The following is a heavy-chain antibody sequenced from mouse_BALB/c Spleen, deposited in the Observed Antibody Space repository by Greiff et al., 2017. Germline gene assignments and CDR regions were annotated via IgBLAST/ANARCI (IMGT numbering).Heavy chain of an antibody. CDR3: ARLRGNYEDNFMDY. J-gene: IGHJ4*01. CDR2: IDPFNGGT. Sequence: EVQLQQSGPELMKPGASVKISCKASGYSFTSYYMHWVKQSHGKSLEWIGYIDPFNGGTSYNQKFKGKATLTVDKSSSTAYMHLSSLTSEDSAVYYCARLRGNYEDNFMDYWGQGTSVTVSS. V-gene: IGHV1S135*01. CDR1: GYSFTSYY. D-gene: IGHD2-1*01.